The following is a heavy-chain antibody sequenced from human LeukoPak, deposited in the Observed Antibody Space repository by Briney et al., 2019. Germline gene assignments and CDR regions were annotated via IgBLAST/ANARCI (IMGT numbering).Heavy chain of an antibody. CDR2: INPNSGGT. D-gene: IGHD6-19*01. CDR1: GYTFTGYY. Sequence: GASVKVSCKASGYTFTGYYMHWVRQAPGQGLEWMGRINPNSGGTNYAQKFQGRVTMTRDTSISTAYMELSRLRSDGTAVYYCARGIAGYSSGHYFDYWGQGTMVTVSS. V-gene: IGHV1-2*06. J-gene: IGHJ4*03. CDR3: ARGIAGYSSGHYFDY.